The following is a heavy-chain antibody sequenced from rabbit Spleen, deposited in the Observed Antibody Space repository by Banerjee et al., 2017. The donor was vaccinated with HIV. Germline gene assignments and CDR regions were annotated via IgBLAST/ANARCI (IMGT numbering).Heavy chain of an antibody. V-gene: IGHV1S7*01. J-gene: IGHJ4*01. D-gene: IGHD1-1*01. CDR1: GFDFSSYY. Sequence: QLKESGGGLVQPGGSLKLSCKGSGFDFSSYYMSWVRQAPGKGLEWIGYIDPFFGTTYYASWVNGRFTISSHNAQNTLYLQLNSLTVADTATYFCARDPAYSSGSGLPTYYFNLWGPGTLVTVS. CDR3: ARDPAYSSGSGLPTYYFNL. CDR2: IDPFFGTT.